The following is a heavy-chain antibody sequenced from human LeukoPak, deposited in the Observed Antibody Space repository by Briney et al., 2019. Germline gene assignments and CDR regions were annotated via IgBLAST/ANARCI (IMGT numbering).Heavy chain of an antibody. CDR2: INHSGST. CDR1: GGSFSGYY. D-gene: IGHD3-10*01. V-gene: IGHV4-34*01. Sequence: SETLSLTCAVYGGSFSGYYWSWIRQPPGKGLEWIGEINHSGSTNYNPSLKSRVTISVDTSKNQFSLKLSSVTAADTAVYYCARFSDYYGSGSLFDPWGQGTLVTVSS. J-gene: IGHJ5*02. CDR3: ARFSDYYGSGSLFDP.